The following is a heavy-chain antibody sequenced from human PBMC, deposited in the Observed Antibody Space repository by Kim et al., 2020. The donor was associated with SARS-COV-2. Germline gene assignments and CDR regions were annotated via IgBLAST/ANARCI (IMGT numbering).Heavy chain of an antibody. J-gene: IGHJ3*02. Sequence: SYLDSVRVRFTISRDNAKNSLSLQMASLRAEDTALYFCARPYRVCSFDIWGQGTMVTVSS. V-gene: IGHV3-7*01. CDR3: ARPYRVCSFDI.